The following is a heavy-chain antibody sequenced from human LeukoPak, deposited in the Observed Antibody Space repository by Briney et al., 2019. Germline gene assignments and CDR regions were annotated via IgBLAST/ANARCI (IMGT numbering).Heavy chain of an antibody. CDR1: GFTFSSYA. Sequence: GRSLRLSCAASGFTFSSYAMHWVRQAPGKGLEWVAVISYDGSNKYYADSVKGRFTISRDNSKNTLYLQMNSLRAEDTAVYYCARDFDYWGQGTLVTVS. CDR2: ISYDGSNK. J-gene: IGHJ4*02. V-gene: IGHV3-30*04. CDR3: ARDFDY.